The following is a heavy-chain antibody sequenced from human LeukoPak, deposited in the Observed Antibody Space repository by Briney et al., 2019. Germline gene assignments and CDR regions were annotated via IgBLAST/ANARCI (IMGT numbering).Heavy chain of an antibody. Sequence: GSSVKVSCKASGGTFSSYTISWVRQAPGQGLEWMGRIIPILGIANYAQKFQGRVTITADKSTSTAYMELSSLRSEDTAVYYCARAMGSSGTIDYWGQGTLVTVSS. J-gene: IGHJ4*02. V-gene: IGHV1-69*02. CDR2: IIPILGIA. CDR1: GGTFSSYT. CDR3: ARAMGSSGTIDY. D-gene: IGHD6-19*01.